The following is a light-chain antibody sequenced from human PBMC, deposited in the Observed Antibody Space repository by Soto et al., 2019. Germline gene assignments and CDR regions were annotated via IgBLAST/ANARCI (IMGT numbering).Light chain of an antibody. Sequence: EIVLTQSPGTLSLSPGERATLSCRASQSISRSLAWYQQKPGQAPRLLIYDASNRATGIPARFSGSGSGTDFTLTISSLEPEDFAVYYCQQRSNWPGTFGQGTKVDIK. V-gene: IGKV3-11*01. CDR3: QQRSNWPGT. CDR2: DAS. CDR1: QSISRS. J-gene: IGKJ1*01.